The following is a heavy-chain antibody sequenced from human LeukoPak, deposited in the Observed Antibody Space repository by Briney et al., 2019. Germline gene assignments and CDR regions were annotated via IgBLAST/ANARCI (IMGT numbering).Heavy chain of an antibody. CDR2: VNPNSGGT. J-gene: IGHJ3*02. CDR3: ARVPHYDFWSGYLMDDAFDI. Sequence: AASVKVSCKPSGYSFTGYYMHWVRQAPGQGLEWMGWVNPNSGGTNYAQKFQDRVTMTRDTSISTAYMELSRLRSDDTAVYYCARVPHYDFWSGYLMDDAFDIWGQGTMVTVSS. V-gene: IGHV1-2*02. D-gene: IGHD3-3*01. CDR1: GYSFTGYY.